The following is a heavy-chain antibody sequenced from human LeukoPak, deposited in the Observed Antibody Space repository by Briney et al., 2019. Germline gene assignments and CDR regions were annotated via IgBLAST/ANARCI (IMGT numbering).Heavy chain of an antibody. Sequence: PGRSLRLSCAASGFTFSSYAMHWVRQAPGKGLVWVSRINSDGSSTSYADSVKGRFTISRDNAKNTLYLQMNSLRAEDTAVYYCARGYYGSGSYYNYLFDYWGQGTLVTVSS. J-gene: IGHJ4*02. V-gene: IGHV3-74*01. CDR2: INSDGSST. D-gene: IGHD3-10*01. CDR1: GFTFSSYA. CDR3: ARGYYGSGSYYNYLFDY.